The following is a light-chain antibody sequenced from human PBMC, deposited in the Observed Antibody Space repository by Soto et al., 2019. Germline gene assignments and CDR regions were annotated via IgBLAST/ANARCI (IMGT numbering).Light chain of an antibody. CDR2: EVS. CDR3: SSYTSSSTVV. V-gene: IGLV2-14*01. J-gene: IGLJ2*01. CDR1: SSDVGGYNY. Sequence: QSALTPPASVSVSPGQSITISCTGTSSDVGGYNYVSWYQQHPGKAPKLMIYEVSNRPSGVSNRFSGSKSGNTASLTISGLQAEDEADYYCSSYTSSSTVVFGGGTQLPVL.